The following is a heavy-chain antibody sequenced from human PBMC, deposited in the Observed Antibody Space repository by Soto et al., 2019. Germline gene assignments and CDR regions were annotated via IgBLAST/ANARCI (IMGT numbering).Heavy chain of an antibody. CDR3: AGEPKGGPAAGAFDL. V-gene: IGHV4-59*12. D-gene: IGHD6-25*01. CDR1: GDSISTDY. CDR2: IFNSEST. J-gene: IGHJ3*01. Sequence: SETLSLTCTVSGDSISTDYWSWIRQSPGKGLEWIGFIFNSESTYYNPSLKSRISLSIDTSKNQFSLHLNSVTAADTAVYSCAGEPKGGPAAGAFDLWGQGTMVTVSS.